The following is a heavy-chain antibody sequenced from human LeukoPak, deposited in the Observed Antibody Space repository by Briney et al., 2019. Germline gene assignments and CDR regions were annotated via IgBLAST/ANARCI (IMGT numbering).Heavy chain of an antibody. CDR3: ARGRSPSGGWRPYYYYGMDV. CDR2: IYHSGST. J-gene: IGHJ6*02. CDR1: GGSISSGGYS. D-gene: IGHD6-19*01. V-gene: IGHV4-30-2*01. Sequence: SQTLSLTCAVSGGSISSGGYSWSWIRQPPGKGLEWIGYIYHSGSTYYNPSLKSRVTISVDRSKNQFSLKLSSVTAADTAVYYCARGRSPSGGWRPYYYYGMDVWGQGTTVTVSS.